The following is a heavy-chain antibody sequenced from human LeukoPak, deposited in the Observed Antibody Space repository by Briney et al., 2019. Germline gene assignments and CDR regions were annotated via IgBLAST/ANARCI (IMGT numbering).Heavy chain of an antibody. V-gene: IGHV3-23*01. D-gene: IGHD4-17*01. Sequence: GGSLRLSCVASGITFSNYAVSWVRQAPEKGLDWVSVISGSAHKIRYADSVKGRFTISRDNAKNSLYLQMNSLRAEDTAVYYCARDLYGDYPWDYWGQGTLVTVSS. CDR3: ARDLYGDYPWDY. CDR2: ISGSAHKI. J-gene: IGHJ4*02. CDR1: GITFSNYA.